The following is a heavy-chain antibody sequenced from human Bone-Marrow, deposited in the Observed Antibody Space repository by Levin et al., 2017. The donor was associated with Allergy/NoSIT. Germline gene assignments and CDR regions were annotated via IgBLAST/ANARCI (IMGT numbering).Heavy chain of an antibody. CDR1: GGTFTSYG. CDR3: ARDGYYGDRQFYNGMDV. V-gene: IGHV1-69*13. Sequence: AASVKVSCKALGGTFTSYGITWMRQAPGHGPEWIGAIIPIFGTPHYAQRLQGRVTITADESTSTAYMEMRSLKSEDTAVYYCARDGYYGDRQFYNGMDVWGQGTTVTVSS. D-gene: IGHD4-17*01. CDR2: IIPIFGTP. J-gene: IGHJ6*02.